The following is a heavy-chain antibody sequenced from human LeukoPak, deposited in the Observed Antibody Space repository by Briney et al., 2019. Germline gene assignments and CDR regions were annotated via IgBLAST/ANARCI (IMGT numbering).Heavy chain of an antibody. J-gene: IGHJ6*02. CDR1: GYTFTGYY. V-gene: IGHV1-2*02. D-gene: IGHD6-13*01. Sequence: ASVKVSCKASGYTFTGYYMHWVRQAPGQGLEWMGWINPNSGGTKYAQKFQGRVTMTRDASISTAYMELSRLRSDDTAVYYCARDYPAAAGMDVWGQGTTVTVSS. CDR2: INPNSGGT. CDR3: ARDYPAAAGMDV.